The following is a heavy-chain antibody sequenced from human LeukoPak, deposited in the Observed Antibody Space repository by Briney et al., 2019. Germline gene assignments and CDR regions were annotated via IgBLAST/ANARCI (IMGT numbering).Heavy chain of an antibody. CDR1: GFTVSSNY. CDR2: IYSGGST. V-gene: IGHV3-66*01. J-gene: IGHJ4*02. CDR3: ARTMYSSSWYSHSIDY. D-gene: IGHD6-13*01. Sequence: GGSLRLSCAASGFTVSSNYMSWVRQAPGKGLEWVSVIYSGGSTYYADSVKGRFTISRDNSKNTLYLQMNSLRAEDTAVYYCARTMYSSSWYSHSIDYWGQGTLVTVSS.